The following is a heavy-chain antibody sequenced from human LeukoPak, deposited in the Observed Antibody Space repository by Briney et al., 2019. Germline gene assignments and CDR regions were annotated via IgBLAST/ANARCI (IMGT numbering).Heavy chain of an antibody. V-gene: IGHV3-23*01. J-gene: IGHJ4*02. CDR2: ISGSGGST. CDR3: AKGRKKTVAGVDY. D-gene: IGHD6-19*01. Sequence: GGSLRLSCAASGFTLSSYVLSWVRQAPGKGLEWVSAISGSGGSTYYAASVKGRFTISIDNSKNTLYLQMNSLRAEDTAVYYCAKGRKKTVAGVDYWGQGTLVTVSS. CDR1: GFTLSSYV.